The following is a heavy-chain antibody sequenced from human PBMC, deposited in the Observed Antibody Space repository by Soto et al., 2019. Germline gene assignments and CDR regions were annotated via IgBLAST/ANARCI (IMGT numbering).Heavy chain of an antibody. D-gene: IGHD2-2*01. CDR1: GGTFSSYS. Sequence: QVQLVQSGAEVKKPGSSVKVSCEASGGTFSSYSFSWVRQAPGQGLEWMGRVIPILGMANYAQKFQGRVTITADKSTSTVYMELSSLGAEDTAVYYCARGGAVVVPGAVDRHNWFAPWGHGTLVTVSS. V-gene: IGHV1-69*02. CDR3: ARGGAVVVPGAVDRHNWFAP. J-gene: IGHJ5*02. CDR2: VIPILGMA.